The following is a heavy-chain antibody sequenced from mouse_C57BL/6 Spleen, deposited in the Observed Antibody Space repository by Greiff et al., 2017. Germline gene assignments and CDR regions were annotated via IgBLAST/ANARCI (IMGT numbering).Heavy chain of an antibody. V-gene: IGHV1-52*01. D-gene: IGHD1-1*01. Sequence: QVHVKQSGAELVRPGSSVKLSCKASGYTFTSYWMHWVKQRPIQGLEWIGNIDPSDSETHYNQKFKDKATLTVDKSSSTAYMQLSSLTSEDSAVYYCARYGYYGSSYSDYWGQGTTLTVSS. J-gene: IGHJ2*01. CDR3: ARYGYYGSSYSDY. CDR2: IDPSDSET. CDR1: GYTFTSYW.